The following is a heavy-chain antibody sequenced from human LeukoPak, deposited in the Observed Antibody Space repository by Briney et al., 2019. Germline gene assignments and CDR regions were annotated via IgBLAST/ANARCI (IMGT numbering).Heavy chain of an antibody. CDR3: ARGPYGTAMQFDY. CDR2: ISSSGSTM. J-gene: IGHJ4*02. Sequence: GGSLRLSCAASGFIFSDYYMSWIRQAPGKGLEWVSYISSSGSTMYYTDSVKGRFTISRDNAKDSLYLQMNSLTAEDTAVYYCARGPYGTAMQFDYWGQGTLVTVSS. CDR1: GFIFSDYY. D-gene: IGHD5-18*01. V-gene: IGHV3-11*04.